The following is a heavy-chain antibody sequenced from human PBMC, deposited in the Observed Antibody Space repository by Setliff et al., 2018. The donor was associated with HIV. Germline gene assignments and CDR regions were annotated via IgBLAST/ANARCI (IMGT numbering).Heavy chain of an antibody. CDR3: ARVKPHLRRSGSYWIVDY. J-gene: IGHJ4*02. Sequence: GGSLRLSCAASGFTFSRHWMHWVRQAPGKGLEWVSSITISSSYIYYADSVKGRFTISRDNAKSSLYLQMNSLRAEDTAVYYCARVKPHLRRSGSYWIVDYWGQGTLVTVSS. V-gene: IGHV3-21*01. CDR2: ITISSSYI. CDR1: GFTFSRHW. D-gene: IGHD1-26*01.